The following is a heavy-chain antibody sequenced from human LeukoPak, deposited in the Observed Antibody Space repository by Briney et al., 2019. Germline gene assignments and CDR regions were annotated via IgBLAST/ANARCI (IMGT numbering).Heavy chain of an antibody. CDR2: INPTTGDT. CDR1: GYTFTSYC. D-gene: IGHD6-13*01. J-gene: IGHJ3*02. Sequence: ASVQVSCKASGYTFTSYCMHWVRQAPGQGLEWMGIINPTTGDTTYAQKFQGRLTMTRDMSTSTVYMELSSLTSEDTAVFYCARYGFSTVWQGGWHAFDIWGQGTVVTVSS. CDR3: ARYGFSTVWQGGWHAFDI. V-gene: IGHV1-46*01.